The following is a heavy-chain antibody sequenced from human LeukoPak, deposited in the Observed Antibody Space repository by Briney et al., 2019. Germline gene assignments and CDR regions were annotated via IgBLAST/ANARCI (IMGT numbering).Heavy chain of an antibody. CDR1: GGSISSSSYY. CDR2: IYYSGST. J-gene: IGHJ5*02. CDR3: PRVSSSYNWFDP. D-gene: IGHD6-13*01. V-gene: IGHV4-39*01. Sequence: SETLSLTCTVSGGSISSSSYYWGWIRQPPGKGLEWIGGIYYSGSTYYNPSLKSRVTISVDTSKNQFSLKLSSVTAADTAVYYCPRVSSSYNWFDPWGQGTLVTVSS.